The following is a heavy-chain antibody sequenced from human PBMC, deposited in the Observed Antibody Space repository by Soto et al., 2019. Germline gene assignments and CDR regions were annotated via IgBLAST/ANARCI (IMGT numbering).Heavy chain of an antibody. Sequence: PSETLSLTCTVSGGSISSGGYYWSWIRQHPGKGLEWIGYIYHSGSTYYNPSLKSRVTISVDRSKNQFSLKLSSVTAADTAVYYCARENYGGGGFDYWGQGTLVTVSS. CDR3: ARENYGGGGFDY. CDR1: GGSISSGGYY. V-gene: IGHV4-30-2*01. J-gene: IGHJ4*02. CDR2: IYHSGST. D-gene: IGHD4-17*01.